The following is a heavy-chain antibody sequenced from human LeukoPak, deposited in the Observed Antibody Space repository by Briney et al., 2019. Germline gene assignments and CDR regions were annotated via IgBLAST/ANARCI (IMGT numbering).Heavy chain of an antibody. CDR1: GGSISSGGYS. Sequence: SETLSLTCAASGGSISSGGYSWSWIRQPPGKGLEWIGYIYHSGSTYYNPSLKSRVTISVDRSKNQFSLKLSSVTAADTAVYYCARGPSSAFDYWGQGTLVTVSS. J-gene: IGHJ4*02. CDR3: ARGPSSAFDY. V-gene: IGHV4-30-2*01. CDR2: IYHSGST. D-gene: IGHD6-25*01.